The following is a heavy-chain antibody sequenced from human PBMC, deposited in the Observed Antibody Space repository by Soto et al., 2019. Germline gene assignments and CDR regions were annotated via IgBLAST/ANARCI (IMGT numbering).Heavy chain of an antibody. CDR1: GHSLSSGAYY. J-gene: IGHJ4*02. CDR3: ARDWGSSGWPN. V-gene: IGHV4-31*03. CDR2: IYFTGTT. Sequence: SETLSLTCTVSGHSLSSGAYYWSWIRQHPGKGLEWVGYIYFTGTTLYNPSLKSRLAISVDTSKNQFSLKLTSVTAADTAVYYCARDWGSSGWPNWGQGVLVTVSS. D-gene: IGHD6-19*01.